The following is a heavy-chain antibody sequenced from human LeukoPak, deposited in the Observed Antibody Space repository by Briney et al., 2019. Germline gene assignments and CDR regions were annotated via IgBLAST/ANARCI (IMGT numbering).Heavy chain of an antibody. V-gene: IGHV3-69-1*01. J-gene: IGHJ4*02. CDR3: VRGGGNIPFEH. Sequence: GGSLRLSCAASGLTFSDYHMNWVRQAPGKGLEWVSSIGPSGYIFYADSVRGRFTTSRDNAKDSLDLQMNSLGDDDTAVYFCVRGGGNIPFEHWGQGTLVTVSS. D-gene: IGHD1/OR15-1a*01. CDR1: GLTFSDYH. CDR2: IGPSGYI.